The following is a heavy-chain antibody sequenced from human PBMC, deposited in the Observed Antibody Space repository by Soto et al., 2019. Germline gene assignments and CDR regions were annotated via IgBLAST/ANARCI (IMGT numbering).Heavy chain of an antibody. Sequence: ASETLSLTCTVSGGSISSYYWSWIRQPPGKGLEWIGYIYYSGSTNYNTSLKSRVTISVDTSKNQFSLKLSSVTAADTAVYYCAREGLGSSWSYYYYGMDVWGQGTTVTVSS. CDR3: AREGLGSSWSYYYYGMDV. CDR2: IYYSGST. CDR1: GGSISSYY. J-gene: IGHJ6*02. V-gene: IGHV4-59*01. D-gene: IGHD6-13*01.